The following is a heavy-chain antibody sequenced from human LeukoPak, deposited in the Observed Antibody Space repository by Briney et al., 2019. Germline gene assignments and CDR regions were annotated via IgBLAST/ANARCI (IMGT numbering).Heavy chain of an antibody. CDR1: GFTFSSYG. J-gene: IGHJ4*02. D-gene: IGHD3-22*01. Sequence: PGGSLRLSCAASGFTFSSYGMHWVRQAPGKGLEWVAVIWYDGSNKYYADSVKGRFNISRDNSKNTLYLQMNSLRAEDTAVYYCARDSGSGYYSLFDYWGQGTLVTVSS. CDR3: ARDSGSGYYSLFDY. V-gene: IGHV3-33*01. CDR2: IWYDGSNK.